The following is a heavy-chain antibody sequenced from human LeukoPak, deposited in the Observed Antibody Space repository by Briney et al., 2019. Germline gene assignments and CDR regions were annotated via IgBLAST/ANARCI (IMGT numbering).Heavy chain of an antibody. CDR1: GFTFSSYW. V-gene: IGHV3-74*01. Sequence: GGSLRLSCAASGFTFSSYWMHWVRQAPGKGLVWVSRINSDGSSTSYADSVKGRFTISRDNSKNTLYLQMSSLRADDTAVYYCARSYYGSGSYSQSDYWGQGILVTVSS. CDR2: INSDGSST. CDR3: ARSYYGSGSYSQSDY. J-gene: IGHJ4*02. D-gene: IGHD3-10*01.